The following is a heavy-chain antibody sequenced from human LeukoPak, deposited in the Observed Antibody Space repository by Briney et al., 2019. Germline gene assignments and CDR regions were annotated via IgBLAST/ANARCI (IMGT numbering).Heavy chain of an antibody. CDR3: ARQTVGDEQWLSNNWFDP. V-gene: IGHV5-51*01. CDR1: GYGFTNYW. D-gene: IGHD6-19*01. CDR2: IYPGDSDT. J-gene: IGHJ5*02. Sequence: GESLKISCKGSGYGFTNYWIGWVRQMPGKGLEWMGIIYPGDSDTRYSPSFQGQVTISADKSISTAYLQWSSLKASDTAMYYCARQTVGDEQWLSNNWFDPWGQGTLVTVSS.